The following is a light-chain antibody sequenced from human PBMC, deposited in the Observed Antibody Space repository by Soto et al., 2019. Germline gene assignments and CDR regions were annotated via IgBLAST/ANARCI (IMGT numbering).Light chain of an antibody. CDR2: DVT. CDR1: SSDVGGYNF. CDR3: CSYAGSYTLV. J-gene: IGLJ3*02. Sequence: QSALTQPRSVSGSPGQSVTISCTGTSSDVGGYNFVSWYQQHPGKAPKVMIYDVTKRPSGVPDRFSGSKSGNMASLTISGLQAEDEADYHCCSYAGSYTLVFGGGTNSPS. V-gene: IGLV2-11*01.